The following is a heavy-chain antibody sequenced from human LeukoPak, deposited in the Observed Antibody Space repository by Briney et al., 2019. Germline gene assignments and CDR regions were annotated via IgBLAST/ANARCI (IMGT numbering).Heavy chain of an antibody. V-gene: IGHV1-2*02. Sequence: ASVKVSCKTSGYTFTDYYMHWVRQAPGQGLEWMGWISPRSGDTSYAKKFQGRVTMTRDTSINTVDMDLSGLTSDDTAVFYCARGREIHGSSDTNLDDYWGQGTLVTVSS. J-gene: IGHJ4*02. CDR1: GYTFTDYY. CDR2: ISPRSGDT. D-gene: IGHD3-10*01. CDR3: ARGREIHGSSDTNLDDY.